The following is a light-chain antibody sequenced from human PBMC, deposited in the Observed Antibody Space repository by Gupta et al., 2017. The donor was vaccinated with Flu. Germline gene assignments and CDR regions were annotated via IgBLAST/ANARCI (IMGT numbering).Light chain of an antibody. CDR1: SGSIASSF. CDR2: ENS. Sequence: TVTISCTSSSGSIASSFVQWCQRRPGSAPNILIYENSHRPSGVPDRFSGSIDRSSTSASLTISGVKTEDEDYYYCHAYDTNTVIFGGGTKLTVL. CDR3: HAYDTNTVI. J-gene: IGLJ2*01. V-gene: IGLV6-57*02.